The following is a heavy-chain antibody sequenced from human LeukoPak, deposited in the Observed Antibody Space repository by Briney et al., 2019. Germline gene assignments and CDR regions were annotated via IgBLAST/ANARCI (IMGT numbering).Heavy chain of an antibody. J-gene: IGHJ3*01. Sequence: GGSLKLSCAASGFTFSGSAMHWVRQASGKGLEWVGRIRSKANGYTTAYGASVKGRFTISRDDSQRATYVQMNSLKIEDTAVYYCAKGWSGYFRSPFDLWGRGTMVTVSS. CDR1: GFTFSGSA. CDR2: IRSKANGYTT. CDR3: AKGWSGYFRSPFDL. V-gene: IGHV3-73*01. D-gene: IGHD3-3*01.